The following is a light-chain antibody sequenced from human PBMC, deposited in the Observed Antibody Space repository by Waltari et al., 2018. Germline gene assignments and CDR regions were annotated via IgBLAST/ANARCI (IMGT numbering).Light chain of an antibody. CDR2: VAS. CDR3: HQYDDSPFT. Sequence: EIVLTQSPGTLSLSPGESATLSCRASQSLVRNFLAWFQQKPGQAPRLLLFVASNRAPAIPDRVSGGGSGTDFTLTINRLDPEDFAVYYCHQYDDSPFTFGQGTKLEI. V-gene: IGKV3-20*01. J-gene: IGKJ2*01. CDR1: QSLVRNF.